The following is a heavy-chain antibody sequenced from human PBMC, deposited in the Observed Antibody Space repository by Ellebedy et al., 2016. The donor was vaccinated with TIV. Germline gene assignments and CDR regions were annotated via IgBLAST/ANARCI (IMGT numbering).Heavy chain of an antibody. Sequence: MPSETLSLTCSVSGSSISSGYYWGWIRQPPGRGLEWIGYIYHSGSNGSNPSLKSRVTISVDTPKNQFSLKLNSVTAADTAVYYCARGAPFPYYFDSWGQGLLVTVSS. V-gene: IGHV4-38-2*02. J-gene: IGHJ4*02. CDR3: ARGAPFPYYFDS. CDR2: IYHSGSN. CDR1: GSSISSGYY.